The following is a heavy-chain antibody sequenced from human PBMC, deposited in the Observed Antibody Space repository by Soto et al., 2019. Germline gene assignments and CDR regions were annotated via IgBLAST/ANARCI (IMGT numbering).Heavy chain of an antibody. CDR2: ISWNSGSI. J-gene: IGHJ4*02. CDR1: GFTFDDYA. Sequence: SLRLSCAASGFTFDDYAMHWVRQAPGKGLEWVSGISWNSGSIGYADSVKGRFTISRDNAKSSLYLQMNSLRAEDTALYYCENGTGYSYGTGYVDYWGQGTLVTVSS. CDR3: ENGTGYSYGTGYVDY. D-gene: IGHD5-18*01. V-gene: IGHV3-9*01.